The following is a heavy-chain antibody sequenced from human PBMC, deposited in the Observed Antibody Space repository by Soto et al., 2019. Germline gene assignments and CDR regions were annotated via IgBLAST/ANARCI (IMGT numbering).Heavy chain of an antibody. CDR3: ARDRGVSTVSAKPLREWFDP. CDR2: VSQGGTENYMTGGETT. CDR1: GVSIDNFF. D-gene: IGHD4-4*01. Sequence: QVQLEESGPGLLRPSETLSLTCTVSGVSIDNFFWSWIRQTPGKGLEWIGYVSQGGTENYMTGGETTDYSPSVDCRSPISLQLPQNQFSRTLTSVTAADTAVYYCARDRGVSTVSAKPLREWFDPWGQGTLVPVSS. J-gene: IGHJ5*02. V-gene: IGHV4-59*01.